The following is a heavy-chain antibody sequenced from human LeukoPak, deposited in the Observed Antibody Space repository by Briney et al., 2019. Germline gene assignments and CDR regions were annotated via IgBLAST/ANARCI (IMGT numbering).Heavy chain of an antibody. D-gene: IGHD2-2*01. V-gene: IGHV1-2*02. J-gene: IGHJ5*02. CDR3: AREYCSTSCSNWFDP. Sequence: GASVKVSCKASGYTFTGYYMHWVRQAPGQGLEWMGWINPNSGGTNYAQKFQGRVTMTRDTSISTAYMELSRLRSDDTAVYYCAREYCSTSCSNWFDPWGQGTLVTVSS. CDR1: GYTFTGYY. CDR2: INPNSGGT.